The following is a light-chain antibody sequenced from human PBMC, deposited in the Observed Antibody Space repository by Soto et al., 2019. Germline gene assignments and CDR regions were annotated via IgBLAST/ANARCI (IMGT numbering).Light chain of an antibody. CDR1: SGSIASNY. CDR3: QSYDSSSGV. CDR2: EDN. Sequence: NFMLTHPHSVSESPGKTVTISCTRSSGSIASNYVQWYQQRPGSAPTTVIYEDNQRPSGVPDRFSGSIDSSSNSASLTISGLKTEDEADYYCQSYDSSSGVFGGGTKLTVL. J-gene: IGLJ2*01. V-gene: IGLV6-57*04.